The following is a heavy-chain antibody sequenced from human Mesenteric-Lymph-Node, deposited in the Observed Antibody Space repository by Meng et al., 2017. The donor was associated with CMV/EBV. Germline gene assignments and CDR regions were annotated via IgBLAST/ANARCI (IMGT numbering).Heavy chain of an antibody. J-gene: IGHJ4*02. Sequence: QVQLVQSRAEVGKPGASVMVSCKASGYTFTDFYINWVRQAPGQGLEWMGRINPKTGGRSYAQNFQGRVTMTRDTSINTAYMEVNRLNSDDTAMYYCARDRDTDWYSPFDYWGPGTLVTVSS. V-gene: IGHV1-2*06. CDR3: ARDRDTDWYSPFDY. D-gene: IGHD3-9*01. CDR2: INPKTGGR. CDR1: GYTFTDFY.